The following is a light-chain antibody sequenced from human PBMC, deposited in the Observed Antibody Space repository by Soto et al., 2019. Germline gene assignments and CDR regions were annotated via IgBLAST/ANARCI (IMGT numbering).Light chain of an antibody. CDR2: VAS. CDR3: QKYGSSPTWK. J-gene: IGKJ1*01. Sequence: EIAFAQSPGTLSISPGERSTLSCSASQSVSRIYLAWYQAKPGQAHRLLICVASSRATCIPERFSGSGSGTDFTLTISRLEPEDFAVYYCQKYGSSPTWKLGERTKVDIK. CDR1: QSVSRIY. V-gene: IGKV3-20*01.